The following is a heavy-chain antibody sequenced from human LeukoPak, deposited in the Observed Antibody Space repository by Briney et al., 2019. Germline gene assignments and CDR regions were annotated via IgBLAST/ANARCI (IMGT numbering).Heavy chain of an antibody. CDR3: ARDITTDAFDI. V-gene: IGHV1-69*04. D-gene: IGHD3-22*01. J-gene: IGHJ3*02. Sequence: SVKVSCKASGGTFSSYAISWVRQAPGQGLEWMGRIIPILGIANYAQKFQGRVTITADKSTSTAYMELSSLRSEDTAVYYCARDITTDAFDIWGQGTMVTVSS. CDR2: IIPILGIA. CDR1: GGTFSSYA.